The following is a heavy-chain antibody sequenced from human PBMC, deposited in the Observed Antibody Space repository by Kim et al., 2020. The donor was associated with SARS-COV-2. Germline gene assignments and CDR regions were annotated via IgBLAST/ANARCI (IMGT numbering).Heavy chain of an antibody. J-gene: IGHJ2*01. CDR2: IRWNGGTK. D-gene: IGHD3-10*01. V-gene: IGHV3-9*01. CDR3: AKASGDWYIEL. CDR1: GFTFGDSA. Sequence: GGSLRLSCAASGFTFGDSAMHWVRQAPGKGLEWVSGIRWNGGTKNYVYSVKGRFTISRDKAKKDLYMQMDSLRAEDKALYYCAKASGDWYIELWGRATMV.